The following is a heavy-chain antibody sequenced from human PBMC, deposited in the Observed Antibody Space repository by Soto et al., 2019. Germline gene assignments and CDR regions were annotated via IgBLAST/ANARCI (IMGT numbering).Heavy chain of an antibody. CDR2: IYDNGGT. D-gene: IGHD3-9*01. CDR3: ASPWGSFLPVRADALDV. V-gene: IGHV4-4*02. CDR1: GGSISSSTW. Sequence: QVQLQESGPGLVKPSGTLSLTCAVSGGSISSSTWWSWVRQAPGKGLEWIGEIYDNGGTNYSPSLRSRVTLSLDKSQNQFSRRLNSVPAADPAVYYCASPWGSFLPVRADALDVWGQGTMVTVSS. J-gene: IGHJ3*01.